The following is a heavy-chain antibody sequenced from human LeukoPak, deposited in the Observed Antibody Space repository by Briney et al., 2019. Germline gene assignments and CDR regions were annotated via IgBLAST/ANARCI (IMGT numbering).Heavy chain of an antibody. V-gene: IGHV6-1*01. Sequence: SQTLSLTCAISGDSVSSNSAAWNWIRQSPSRGLEWLGRTYYRSKWYNDFAVSVKSRITINPDTSKNQFSLQLNSVTPEDTAVYYCARERLLNVVPLDAFDIWGQGTMVTVSS. CDR2: TYYRSKWYN. J-gene: IGHJ3*02. CDR1: GDSVSSNSAA. CDR3: ARERLLNVVPLDAFDI. D-gene: IGHD2-21*02.